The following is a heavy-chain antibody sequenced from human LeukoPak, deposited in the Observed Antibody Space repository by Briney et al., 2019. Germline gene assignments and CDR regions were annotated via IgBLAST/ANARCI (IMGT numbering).Heavy chain of an antibody. CDR1: GFTFSSYA. Sequence: GGSLRLSCAASGFTFSSYAMHWVRQAPGKGLEWVAVISYDGSNKYYADSVKGRFTISRDNAKNSLYLQMNSLRADDTAVYYCARAYYYGSGSLWHFDYWGQGTLVTVSS. D-gene: IGHD3-10*01. J-gene: IGHJ4*02. CDR2: ISYDGSNK. V-gene: IGHV3-30*04. CDR3: ARAYYYGSGSLWHFDY.